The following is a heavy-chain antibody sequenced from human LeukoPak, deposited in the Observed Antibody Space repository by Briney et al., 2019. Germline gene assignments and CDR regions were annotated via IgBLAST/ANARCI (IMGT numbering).Heavy chain of an antibody. Sequence: GGSLRLSCAATGFTFSSFEMNWVRQAPGKGLESVSHISSSGVTIYYADSVKGRFTISRDNAKNSLYLQMNRLRAEDTAVYYCARDIGGYSGCDLDHWGQGTLVTVSS. V-gene: IGHV3-48*03. J-gene: IGHJ4*02. D-gene: IGHD5-12*01. CDR1: GFTFSSFE. CDR2: ISSSGVTI. CDR3: ARDIGGYSGCDLDH.